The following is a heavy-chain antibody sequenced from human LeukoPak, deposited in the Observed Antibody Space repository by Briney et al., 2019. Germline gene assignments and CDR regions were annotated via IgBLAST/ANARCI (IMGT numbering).Heavy chain of an antibody. CDR2: ISYDGSNK. J-gene: IGHJ4*02. CDR1: GFTFSSYA. Sequence: PGGTLRLSCAASGFTFSSYAMHWVRQAPGKGLEWVAVISYDGSNKYYADSVKGRFTISRDNSKNTLYLQMNSLRAEDTAVYYCAKDTTVVTPGYFDYWGQGTLVTVSS. V-gene: IGHV3-30*04. CDR3: AKDTTVVTPGYFDY. D-gene: IGHD4-23*01.